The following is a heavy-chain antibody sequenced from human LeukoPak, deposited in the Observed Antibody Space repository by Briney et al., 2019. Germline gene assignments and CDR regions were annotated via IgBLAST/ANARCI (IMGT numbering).Heavy chain of an antibody. V-gene: IGHV3-7*01. CDR1: GFTFSSYA. CDR3: ARVAVAGNTPEFDP. D-gene: IGHD6-19*01. CDR2: IKQDGSEK. Sequence: GGSLRLSCAASGFTFSSYAMSWVRQAPGKGLEWVANIKQDGSEKYYVDSVKGRFTISRDNAKNSLYLQMNSLRAEDTAVYYCARVAVAGNTPEFDPWGQGTLVTVSS. J-gene: IGHJ5*02.